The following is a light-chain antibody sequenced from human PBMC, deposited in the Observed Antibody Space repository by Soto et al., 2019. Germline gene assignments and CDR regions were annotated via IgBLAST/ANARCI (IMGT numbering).Light chain of an antibody. CDR1: QSVSSNF. CDR2: GAS. Sequence: EIVLTQSPGTLSLSPGDRATLSCRASQSVSSNFLAWYQQKPGQAPRLLIYGASIRDTGIPDRFSGSGSGTDFTLTIRRLEPEDFAMYFCYQCGSSPRTFGQGTKVEIK. J-gene: IGKJ1*01. V-gene: IGKV3-20*01. CDR3: YQCGSSPRT.